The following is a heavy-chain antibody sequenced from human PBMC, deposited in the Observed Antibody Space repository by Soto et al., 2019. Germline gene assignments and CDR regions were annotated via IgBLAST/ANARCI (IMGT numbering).Heavy chain of an antibody. CDR3: ARSQGSSTSLEIYYYYYYGMDV. V-gene: IGHV1-69*01. CDR2: IIHISDTT. D-gene: IGHD2-2*01. CDR1: GGTFSSYA. J-gene: IGHJ6*02. Sequence: QVQLVQSGAEVKKPGSSVKVSCKASGGTFSSYAISWVRQAPGQGLEWMGGIIHISDTTNYAQKFQGRVTITADESTSTAYMELSSLRSEDTAVYYCARSQGSSTSLEIYYYYYYGMDVWGQWTTVTVSS.